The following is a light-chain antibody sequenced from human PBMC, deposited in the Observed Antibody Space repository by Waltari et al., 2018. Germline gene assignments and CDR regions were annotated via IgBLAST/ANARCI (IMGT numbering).Light chain of an antibody. J-gene: IGKJ4*01. CDR1: QSILSDSNNKNF. V-gene: IGKV4-1*01. Sequence: IVMTQSPDSLAVSLGQRATISCRSSQSILSDSNNKNFLAWYQQKVGQPPKLLIYWASTRESGVPDRFRGSGSATDFTLTISSLQAEDVAVYYCQQRSNWPSFGGGTKVEIK. CDR2: WAS. CDR3: QQRSNWPS.